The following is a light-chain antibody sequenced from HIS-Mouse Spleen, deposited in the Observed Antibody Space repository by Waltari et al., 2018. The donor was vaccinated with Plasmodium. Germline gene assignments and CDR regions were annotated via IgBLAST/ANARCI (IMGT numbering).Light chain of an antibody. CDR2: RNN. CDR3: AAWDDSLSGRV. V-gene: IGLV1-47*01. CDR1: SSNIGSNY. J-gene: IGLJ3*02. Sequence: QSVLTQPPSASGTPGQRVTISCSGSSSNIGSNYVYWYQQLPGTAPQLLIYRNNQRPSGVPGRFSCPKSGTSASLAISGLRSEDEADYYCAAWDDSLSGRVFGGGTKLTVL.